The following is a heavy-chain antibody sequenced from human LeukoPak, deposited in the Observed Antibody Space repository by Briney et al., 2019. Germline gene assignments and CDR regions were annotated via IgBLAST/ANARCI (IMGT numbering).Heavy chain of an antibody. Sequence: ASVKVSCKASGYTFTNYDINWVRQATGQGLEWMGWMNPNRGTTGYAHKFQGRVTMTRDTSINVAYMELSSLTSEDTAVYYCARDGGGTVFGVVLNDAFDMWGQGQCSSSLQ. CDR1: GYTFTNYD. CDR3: ARDGGGTVFGVVLNDAFDM. J-gene: IGHJ3*02. CDR2: MNPNRGTT. V-gene: IGHV1-8*01. D-gene: IGHD3-3*01.